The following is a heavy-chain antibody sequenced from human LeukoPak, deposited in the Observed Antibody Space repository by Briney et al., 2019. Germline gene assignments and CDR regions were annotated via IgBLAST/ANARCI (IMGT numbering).Heavy chain of an antibody. V-gene: IGHV3-74*01. D-gene: IGHD6-13*01. J-gene: IGHJ4*02. CDR2: INSDGSST. Sequence: PGGSLRLSCAASGFTFSSYGMHWVRQAPGKGLVWVSRINSDGSSTSYADSVKGRFTISRDNAKNTLYLQINSLRAEDTAVYYCARDHEGQQLVQLDYWGQGTLVTVSS. CDR1: GFTFSSYG. CDR3: ARDHEGQQLVQLDY.